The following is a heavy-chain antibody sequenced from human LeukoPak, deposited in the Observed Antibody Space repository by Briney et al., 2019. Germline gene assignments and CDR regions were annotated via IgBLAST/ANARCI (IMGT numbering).Heavy chain of an antibody. V-gene: IGHV4-59*12. D-gene: IGHD2-15*01. CDR3: ARGHYQTRVVY. Sequence: SETLSLTCTVSGGSISSYYWSWIRQPPGKGLEWIGYIYYSGSTNYNPSLKSRVTISVDTSKNQFSLKLSSVTAADTAVYYCARGHYQTRVVYWGQGTLVTVSS. J-gene: IGHJ4*02. CDR1: GGSISSYY. CDR2: IYYSGST.